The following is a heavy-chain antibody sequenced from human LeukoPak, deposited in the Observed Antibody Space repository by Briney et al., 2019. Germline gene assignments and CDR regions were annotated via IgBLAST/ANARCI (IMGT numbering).Heavy chain of an antibody. D-gene: IGHD3-9*01. CDR2: INHSGST. Sequence: PSETLSLTCAVYGGSFSGYYWSWIRQPPGKGLEWIGEINHSGSTDYNPSLKSRVTISVDTSKNQFSLKLSSVTAADTAVYYCASGLTRLVRIDYWGQGTLVTVSS. J-gene: IGHJ4*02. CDR1: GGSFSGYY. V-gene: IGHV4-34*01. CDR3: ASGLTRLVRIDY.